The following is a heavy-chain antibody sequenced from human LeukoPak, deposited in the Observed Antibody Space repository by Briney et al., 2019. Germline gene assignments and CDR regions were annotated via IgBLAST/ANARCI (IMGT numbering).Heavy chain of an antibody. CDR3: ARVRSYGTFDY. Sequence: GGSLRLSCAASGFTVSSNYMSWVRQASGKGLEWVSVIYSGGSTYYADSVKGRFTISRDNSKNTLYLQMNSLRAEDTAVYYCARVRSYGTFDYWGQGTLVTVSS. CDR1: GFTVSSNY. J-gene: IGHJ4*02. D-gene: IGHD5-18*01. V-gene: IGHV3-53*01. CDR2: IYSGGST.